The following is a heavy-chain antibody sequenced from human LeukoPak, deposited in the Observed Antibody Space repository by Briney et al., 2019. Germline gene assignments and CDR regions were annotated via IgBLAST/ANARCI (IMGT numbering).Heavy chain of an antibody. CDR1: GFSFSSYS. CDR3: AKSPEGVRNY. V-gene: IGHV3-23*01. CDR2: ISGSGGST. J-gene: IGHJ4*02. D-gene: IGHD2-2*01. Sequence: GGSLRLSCAASGFSFSSYSINWIRQTPGKGLEWVSAISGSGGSTYYADSVKGRFTISRDNSKNTLYMQMNSLRAEDTAVYYCAKSPEGVRNYWGQGTLVTVSS.